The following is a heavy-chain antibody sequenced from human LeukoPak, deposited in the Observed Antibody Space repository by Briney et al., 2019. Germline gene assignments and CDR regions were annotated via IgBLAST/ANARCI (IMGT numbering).Heavy chain of an antibody. CDR2: IYYSGST. CDR1: GGSISSYY. D-gene: IGHD3-10*01. CDR3: ARSGGSGSPFDS. J-gene: IGHJ4*02. V-gene: IGHV4-39*01. Sequence: PSETLSLTCTVSGGSISSYYWGWIRQPPGKGLEWIGSIYYSGSTYYNPSLKSRVTISVDTSKNQFSLKLSSVTAADTAVYYCARSGGSGSPFDSWGQGTLVTVSS.